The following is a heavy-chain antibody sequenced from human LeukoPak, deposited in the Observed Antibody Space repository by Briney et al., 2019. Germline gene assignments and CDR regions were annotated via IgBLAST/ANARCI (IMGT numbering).Heavy chain of an antibody. CDR3: ARQREGDYVWGSSYYFDY. D-gene: IGHD3-16*01. CDR1: GGSISIYY. CDR2: IYYSGST. Sequence: KPSETLSLTCTVSGGSISIYYWSWIRQPPGKGLEWIGYIYYSGSTNYNPSLRSRVTISVDTSKNRFSLKLSSVTAADTAVYYCARQREGDYVWGSSYYFDYWGQGTLVTVSS. J-gene: IGHJ4*02. V-gene: IGHV4-59*08.